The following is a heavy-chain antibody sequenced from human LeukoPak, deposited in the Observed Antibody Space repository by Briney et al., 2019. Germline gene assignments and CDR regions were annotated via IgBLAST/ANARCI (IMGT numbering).Heavy chain of an antibody. V-gene: IGHV4-59*12. CDR3: ARDRAYYYDSSGYYYFDH. CDR2: IYHSGNT. D-gene: IGHD3-22*01. Sequence: PSETPSLTCTVSGGSISSYYWTWIRQPPGKGLEWIAYIYHSGNTYYNPSLRSRVTMSVATSKNQFSLEVKSVTAADTAVYYCARDRAYYYDSSGYYYFDHWGQGTLVTVSS. CDR1: GGSISSYY. J-gene: IGHJ4*02.